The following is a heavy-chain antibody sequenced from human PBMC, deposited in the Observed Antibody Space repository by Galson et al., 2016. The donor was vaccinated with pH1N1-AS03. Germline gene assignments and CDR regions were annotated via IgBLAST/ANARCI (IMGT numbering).Heavy chain of an antibody. Sequence: QSGAEVKKPGDSLKISCKSSGYGFNGYWTGWVRQMPGKGLEWMGIIFPGDSDNRYSPSFQGQVTISADKSTRTTYLQWRSLKASDTAIYYCARPAHYDSSGRDALDVWGQGTMPIVSS. CDR2: IFPGDSDN. CDR3: ARPAHYDSSGRDALDV. D-gene: IGHD3-22*01. CDR1: GYGFNGYW. V-gene: IGHV5-51*03. J-gene: IGHJ3*01.